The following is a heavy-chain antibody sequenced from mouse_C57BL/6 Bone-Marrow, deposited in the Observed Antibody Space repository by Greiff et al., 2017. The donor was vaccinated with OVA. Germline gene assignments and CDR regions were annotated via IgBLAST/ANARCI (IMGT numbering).Heavy chain of an antibody. CDR3: AGAYYGSSADFDY. Sequence: QVQLKESGPGLVQPSQSLSITCTVSGFSLTSYGVHWVRQSPGKGLEWLGVIWSGGSTDYNAAFISRLSISKDNSKSQVFFKMNSLQADDTAIYYCAGAYYGSSADFDYWGQGTTLTVSS. V-gene: IGHV2-2*01. J-gene: IGHJ2*01. CDR1: GFSLTSYG. D-gene: IGHD1-1*01. CDR2: IWSGGST.